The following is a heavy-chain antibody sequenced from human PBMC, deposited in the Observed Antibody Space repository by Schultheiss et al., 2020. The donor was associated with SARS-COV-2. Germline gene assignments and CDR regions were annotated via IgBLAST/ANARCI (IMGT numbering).Heavy chain of an antibody. Sequence: SETLSLTCTVSGGSISSGGFYWNWIRQHPGKGLEWIGYIYSSGTTYYNPSLKSRVTISVDTSKNQFSLKLSSVTAADTAVYYCARASITVIYFDYWGQGSLVTVSS. CDR1: GGSISSGGFY. CDR3: ARASITVIYFDY. D-gene: IGHD6-19*01. CDR2: IYSSGTT. J-gene: IGHJ4*02. V-gene: IGHV4-31*03.